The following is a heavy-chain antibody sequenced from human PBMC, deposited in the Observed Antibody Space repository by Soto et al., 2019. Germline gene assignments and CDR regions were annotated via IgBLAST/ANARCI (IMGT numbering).Heavy chain of an antibody. CDR2: ISSSSSTI. V-gene: IGHV3-48*01. J-gene: IGHJ6*02. CDR3: ARDLSGGDYEGFVYGMDV. CDR1: GFTFSSYS. Sequence: PGGSLRLSCAASGFTFSSYSMNWVRQAPGKGLEWVSYISSSSSTIYYADSVKGRFAISRDNSKNTLHLQMNSLRAEDTAVYYCARDLSGGDYEGFVYGMDVWGQGTTVTVSS. D-gene: IGHD4-17*01.